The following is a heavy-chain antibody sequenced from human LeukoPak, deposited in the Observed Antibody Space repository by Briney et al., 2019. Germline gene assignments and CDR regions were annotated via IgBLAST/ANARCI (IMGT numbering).Heavy chain of an antibody. Sequence: SETLSLTCAVYGGSFSGYYWTWIRQPPGKGLEWIGEINHDGSTNYNPSLKSRVTISVDTSKNQFSLKLSSVTAADTAIYYCARGRPSVWCSNYYFDSWGQGTLVTVSS. CDR1: GGSFSGYY. J-gene: IGHJ4*02. V-gene: IGHV4-34*01. CDR2: INHDGST. CDR3: ARGRPSVWCSNYYFDS. D-gene: IGHD6-19*01.